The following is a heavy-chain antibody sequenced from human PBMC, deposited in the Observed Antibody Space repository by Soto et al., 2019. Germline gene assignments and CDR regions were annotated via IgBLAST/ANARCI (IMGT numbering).Heavy chain of an antibody. D-gene: IGHD5-18*01. J-gene: IGHJ3*02. V-gene: IGHV1-69*06. CDR1: GGTFNTYA. CDR3: AREGETDMVKGRDSFDI. Sequence: QGQLVQSGAAVKKPGSSVQLSCKASGGTFNTYALSWVRQAPGHGLAWLGGIIPIFGTANYAQKFQGRVTITADKSTRTVCIELGSLITDDTAGYYCAREGETDMVKGRDSFDIWGQGTMVTVSS. CDR2: IIPIFGTA.